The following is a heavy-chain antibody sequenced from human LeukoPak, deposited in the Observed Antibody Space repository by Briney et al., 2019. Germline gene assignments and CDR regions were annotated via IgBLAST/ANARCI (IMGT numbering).Heavy chain of an antibody. V-gene: IGHV3-30*14. CDR3: ARRAGAYSHPYDY. J-gene: IGHJ4*02. Sequence: GGSLRLSCAASGFTFSSYDMHWVRQAPGKGLEWVAIISYDGSNEYYADSVKGRFTISRDNSKNTLYLQMNSLRAEDTAVYYCARRAGAYSHPYDYWGQGTLVTVSS. CDR2: ISYDGSNE. D-gene: IGHD4/OR15-4a*01. CDR1: GFTFSSYD.